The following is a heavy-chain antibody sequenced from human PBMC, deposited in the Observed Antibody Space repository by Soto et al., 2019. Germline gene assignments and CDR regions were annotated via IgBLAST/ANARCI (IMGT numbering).Heavy chain of an antibody. J-gene: IGHJ3*02. CDR1: GFTVSSNY. CDR2: ISSSGSTI. CDR3: ASSAVAGSDAFDI. V-gene: IGHV3-11*01. Sequence: GGSLRLSCAASGFTVSSNYMSWVRQAPGKGLEWVSYISSSGSTIYYADSVKGRFTIPRDNAKNSLYLQMNSLRAEDTAVYYCASSAVAGSDAFDIGGQGTMVTVSS. D-gene: IGHD6-19*01.